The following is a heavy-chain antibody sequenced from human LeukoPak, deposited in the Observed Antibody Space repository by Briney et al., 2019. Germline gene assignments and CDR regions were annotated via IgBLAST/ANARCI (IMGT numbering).Heavy chain of an antibody. CDR1: GFTSSNYW. Sequence: GGSLRLSCADSGFTSSNYWMLWVRQAPGKGLVWVSNIKSDGSFTNYADSVKGRFTISRDNAKNTLYLQMNSLRAEDTAVHYCGRDNNYKVDVWGKGTTVTVSS. D-gene: IGHD4-11*01. J-gene: IGHJ6*04. CDR2: IKSDGSFT. CDR3: GRDNNYKVDV. V-gene: IGHV3-74*01.